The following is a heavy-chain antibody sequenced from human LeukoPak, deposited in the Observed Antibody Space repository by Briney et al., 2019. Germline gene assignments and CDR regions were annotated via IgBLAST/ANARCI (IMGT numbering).Heavy chain of an antibody. D-gene: IGHD2-2*02. CDR1: GGTFNSYA. V-gene: IGHV1-69*04. J-gene: IGHJ3*02. Sequence: SVKVSCKASGGTFNSYAISWVRQAPGQGLEWMGRIIPILGIANYAQKFQGRVTITADKSTSTAYMELSSLRSEDTAVYYCARDLYIVVVPAAIDGGDAFDIWGQGTMVTVSS. CDR3: ARDLYIVVVPAAIDGGDAFDI. CDR2: IIPILGIA.